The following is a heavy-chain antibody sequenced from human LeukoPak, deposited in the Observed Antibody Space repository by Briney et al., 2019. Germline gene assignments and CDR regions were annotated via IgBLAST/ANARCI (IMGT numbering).Heavy chain of an antibody. CDR1: GFTFGDYA. CDR3: ARSDWLDT. J-gene: IGHJ5*02. V-gene: IGHV3-74*01. CDR2: FIGDDSST. Sequence: GRSLRLSCTASGFTFGDYAMSWFRQAPGKGLVWVSRFIGDDSSTSYADSVKGRFTISRDNAKSTLYLQMNSLRAEDTAVYYCARSDWLDTWGQGTLVTVSS.